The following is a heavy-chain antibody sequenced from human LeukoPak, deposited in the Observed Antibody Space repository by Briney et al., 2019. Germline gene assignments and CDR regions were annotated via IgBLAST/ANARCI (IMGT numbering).Heavy chain of an antibody. J-gene: IGHJ4*02. V-gene: IGHV3-30-3*01. CDR2: ISYDGSNK. D-gene: IGHD3-10*01. Sequence: GRSLRLSCAASGFTFSSYAMHWVRQAPGKGLEWVAVISYDGSNKYYADSVKGRFTISRDNSKNTLYLQMNSLRAEDTAVYYCAKVSPHAGWGQGTLVTVSS. CDR1: GFTFSSYA. CDR3: AKVSPHAG.